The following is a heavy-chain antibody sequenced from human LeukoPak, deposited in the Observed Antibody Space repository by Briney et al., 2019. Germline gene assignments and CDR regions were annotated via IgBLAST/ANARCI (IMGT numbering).Heavy chain of an antibody. CDR3: ALQVETAMGYG. J-gene: IGHJ4*02. CDR2: ITNDGSST. Sequence: GGSLRLSCAASGLTFSSHWMHWVRQAPGKGLVWVSRITNDGSSTTYADSVKGRFTISRDNSKNTLYLHMNSLRAEDTAVYYCALQVETAMGYGWGQGTLVTVSS. D-gene: IGHD5-18*01. CDR1: GLTFSSHW. V-gene: IGHV3-74*01.